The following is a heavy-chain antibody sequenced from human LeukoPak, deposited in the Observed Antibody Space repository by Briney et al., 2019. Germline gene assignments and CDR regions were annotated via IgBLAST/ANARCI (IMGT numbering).Heavy chain of an antibody. CDR3: ARDSGVRLFDY. CDR2: IIPIFGTA. Sequence: SVKVSCKASGYTFTGYYMHWVRQAPGQGLELMGGIIPIFGTANYAQKFQGRVTITADKSTSKAYMELSSLRSEDTAVYYCARDSGVRLFDYWGQGTLVTVSS. J-gene: IGHJ4*02. V-gene: IGHV1-69*06. CDR1: GYTFTGYY. D-gene: IGHD2-8*01.